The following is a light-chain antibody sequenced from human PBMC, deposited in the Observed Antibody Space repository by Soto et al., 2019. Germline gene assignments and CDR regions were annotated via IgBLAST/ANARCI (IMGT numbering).Light chain of an antibody. CDR2: DAS. CDR1: QDINHS. V-gene: IGKV1-33*01. CDR3: QQFDNLPLT. Sequence: DIQMTQSLSSLSASVGDRVTITCQANQDINHSLNWYPQRPGEAPKLLIYDASILEAGVPSRFSGSGFGTTFTLTISSLQPEDVATYYCQQFDNLPLTFGGGTKVELK. J-gene: IGKJ4*01.